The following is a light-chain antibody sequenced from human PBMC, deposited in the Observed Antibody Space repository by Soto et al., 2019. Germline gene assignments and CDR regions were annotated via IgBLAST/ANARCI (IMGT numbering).Light chain of an antibody. CDR2: DAS. J-gene: IGKJ1*01. CDR3: QQYNSYRRT. V-gene: IGKV1-5*01. Sequence: DIQLTQSPSTLSASVGDRVTITCRASQGISSWLAWYQQKPGKAPKLLIYDASSLESGVPSRFSGSGSGTEFTLTISSLQPDDFATYYCQQYNSYRRTFGQGTKGDIK. CDR1: QGISSW.